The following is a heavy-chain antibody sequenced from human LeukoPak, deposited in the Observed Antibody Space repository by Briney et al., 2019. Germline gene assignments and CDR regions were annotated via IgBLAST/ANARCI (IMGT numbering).Heavy chain of an antibody. J-gene: IGHJ4*02. V-gene: IGHV4-34*01. D-gene: IGHD3-16*02. CDR1: GGSFSGYY. CDR2: INHSGGT. CDR3: ATRIMITFGGVIVY. Sequence: SETLSLTCAVYGGSFSGYYWSWIRQPPGKGLEWIGEINHSGGTNYNPSLKSRVTISVDTSKNQFSLKLSSVTAADTAVYYCATRIMITFGGVIVYWGQGTLVTVSS.